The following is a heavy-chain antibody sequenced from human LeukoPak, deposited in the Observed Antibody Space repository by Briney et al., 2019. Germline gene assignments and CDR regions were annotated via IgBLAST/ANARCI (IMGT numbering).Heavy chain of an antibody. D-gene: IGHD5-24*01. CDR1: GGTFSSYA. V-gene: IGHV1-69*04. CDR3: ARDVGDGYNYYYFDY. CDR2: IIPILGIA. Sequence: ASVKVSCKASGGTFSSYAISWVRQAPGQGLEWVGRIIPILGIANYAQKFQGRVTITADKSTSTAYMELSSLRSEDTAVYYCARDVGDGYNYYYFDYWGQGTLVTVSS. J-gene: IGHJ4*02.